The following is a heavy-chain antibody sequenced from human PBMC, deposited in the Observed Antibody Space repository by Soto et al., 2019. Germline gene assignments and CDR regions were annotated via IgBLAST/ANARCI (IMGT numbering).Heavy chain of an antibody. V-gene: IGHV3-53*01. D-gene: IGHD3-22*01. J-gene: IGHJ3*02. CDR2: ISGSGGST. CDR1: GFTVSSNY. CDR3: AAERITMIVVTDAFDI. Sequence: EVQLVESGGGLIQPGGSLRLSCAASGFTVSSNYMSWVRQAPGKGLEWVSVISGSGGSTYYADSVKGRFTISRDNSKNTLYLQMNSLRAEDTAVYYCAAERITMIVVTDAFDIWGQGTMVTVSS.